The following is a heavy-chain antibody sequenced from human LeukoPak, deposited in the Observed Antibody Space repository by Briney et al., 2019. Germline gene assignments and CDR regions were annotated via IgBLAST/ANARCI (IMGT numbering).Heavy chain of an antibody. CDR2: FDPEDGET. CDR1: GYTLTELA. Sequence: ASVKVSCKVSGYTLTELAMHWVRQAPGKGLEWMGGFDPEDGETIYAQKSQGRVTMTEHPSTDTAYMELSSLRSEDTAVYYCARGFEYYYYMDVWGKGTTVTVSS. CDR3: ARGFEYYYYMDV. V-gene: IGHV1-24*01. J-gene: IGHJ6*03.